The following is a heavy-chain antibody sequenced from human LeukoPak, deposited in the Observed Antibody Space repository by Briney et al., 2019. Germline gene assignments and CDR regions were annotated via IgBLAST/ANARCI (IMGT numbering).Heavy chain of an antibody. CDR1: GGSFSGYY. Sequence: SETLSLTCAVYGGSFSGYYWSWIRQPPGKGLEWIGEINHSGSTNYNPSLKSRVTISVDTSKNQFSLKLSSVTAADTAVYYCARQILSSGWYDYWGQGTLVTVSS. V-gene: IGHV4-34*01. CDR3: ARQILSSGWYDY. J-gene: IGHJ4*02. D-gene: IGHD6-19*01. CDR2: INHSGST.